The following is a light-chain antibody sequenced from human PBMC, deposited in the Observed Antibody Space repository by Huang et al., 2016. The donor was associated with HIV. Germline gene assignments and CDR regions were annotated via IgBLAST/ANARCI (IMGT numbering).Light chain of an antibody. V-gene: IGKV3-15*01. CDR1: QSISSN. CDR3: QQYNNWPPYT. CDR2: GAS. Sequence: EIAMTQSPATLSVSPGERASLSCRASQSISSNLAWYQQKPGQTPRFLIYGASTRATGIQARFSGSGSGTEFTLTISSLQSEDFAVYYCQQYNNWPPYTFGQGTKLEIK. J-gene: IGKJ2*01.